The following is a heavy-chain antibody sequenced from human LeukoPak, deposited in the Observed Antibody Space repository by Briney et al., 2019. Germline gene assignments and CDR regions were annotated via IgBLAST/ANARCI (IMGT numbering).Heavy chain of an antibody. V-gene: IGHV3-49*04. CDR3: TRVSLVAASVFFDY. CDR2: ISSKAYGRTT. CDR1: GFTFGDYA. D-gene: IGHD2-15*01. J-gene: IGHJ4*02. Sequence: PGGSLRLSCTASGFTFGDYAMSWVRQAPGKGLEWVRFISSKAYGRTTEYAASVKGRFTISRDDSKSIAYLQMNSLKTEDTAVYYCTRVSLVAASVFFDYWGQGTLVTVSS.